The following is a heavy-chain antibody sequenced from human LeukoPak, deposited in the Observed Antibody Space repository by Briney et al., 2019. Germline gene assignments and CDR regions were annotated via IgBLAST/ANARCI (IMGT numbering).Heavy chain of an antibody. D-gene: IGHD4-17*01. Sequence: PGGSLRLSCAASGFSVSTNYMSWVRQAPGKGLEWVSVIFTNGNTKYAGSVKGRFTISRDNSKNMLYLQMNSLRAEDTAVYYCARDLGTTVTTYLDYWGQGTLVTVSS. CDR3: ARDLGTTVTTYLDY. V-gene: IGHV3-66*01. CDR1: GFSVSTNY. CDR2: IFTNGNT. J-gene: IGHJ4*02.